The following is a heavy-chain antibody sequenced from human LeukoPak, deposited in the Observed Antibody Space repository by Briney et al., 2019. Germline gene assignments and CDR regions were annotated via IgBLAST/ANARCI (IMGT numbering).Heavy chain of an antibody. J-gene: IGHJ4*02. CDR3: ARAAPPQQWLVRGFDY. V-gene: IGHV3-48*03. Sequence: PGGSLRLSCAASGFTFSSYEMNWVRQAPGKGLEWVSYISSSGSTIYYADSVKGRFTISRDNAKNSLYLQMNSLRAEDTAVYYCARAAPPQQWLVRGFDYWGQGTLVTVSS. CDR2: ISSSGSTI. D-gene: IGHD6-19*01. CDR1: GFTFSSYE.